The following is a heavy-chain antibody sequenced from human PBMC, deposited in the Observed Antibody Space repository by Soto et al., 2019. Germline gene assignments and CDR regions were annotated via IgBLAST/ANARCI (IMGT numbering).Heavy chain of an antibody. CDR3: ARDLGGWFWELINWFDP. CDR2: INAGNGNT. D-gene: IGHD3-10*01. J-gene: IGHJ5*02. Sequence: QVQLVQSGAEVKKPGASVKVSCKASGYTFTSYAMHWVRQAPGQRLEWMGWINAGNGNTKYSQKFQGRVTITRDTSASTAYMELSSLRSEDTAVYYCARDLGGWFWELINWFDPWVQGTMVMVSS. CDR1: GYTFTSYA. V-gene: IGHV1-3*01.